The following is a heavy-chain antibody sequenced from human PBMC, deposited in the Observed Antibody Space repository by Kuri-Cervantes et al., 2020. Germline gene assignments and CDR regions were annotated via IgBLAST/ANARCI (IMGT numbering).Heavy chain of an antibody. CDR3: AKTGRTADAFDI. CDR1: GFTFSSYA. CDR2: ISGSGGST. J-gene: IGHJ3*02. Sequence: GESLKISCPASGFTFSSYAMSWVRQAPGKGLEWVSAISGSGGSTYYADSVKGRFTISRDNSKNTLYLQMNSLRAEDTAVYYCAKTGRTADAFDIWGQGTMVTVSS. V-gene: IGHV3-23*01. D-gene: IGHD1-14*01.